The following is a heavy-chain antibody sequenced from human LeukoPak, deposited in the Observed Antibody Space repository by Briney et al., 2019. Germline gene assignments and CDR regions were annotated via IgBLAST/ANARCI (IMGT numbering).Heavy chain of an antibody. CDR2: MNPNSGNT. Sequence: ASVKVSCKASGYTFTSYDINWVRQATGQGLEWMGWMNPNSGNTGYAQKFQGRVTMTRNTSISTAYMELSSLRSEDTAVYYCARDIAGYFDWLSHIDYWGQGTLVTVSS. J-gene: IGHJ4*02. V-gene: IGHV1-8*01. CDR3: ARDIAGYFDWLSHIDY. D-gene: IGHD3-9*01. CDR1: GYTFTSYD.